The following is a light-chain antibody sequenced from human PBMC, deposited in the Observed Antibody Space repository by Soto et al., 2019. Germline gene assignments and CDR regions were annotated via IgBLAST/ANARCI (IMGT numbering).Light chain of an antibody. CDR1: QSVRDN. CDR3: QQSNNWPCT. J-gene: IGKJ2*02. V-gene: IGKV3-15*01. Sequence: EIVMTHSPATLSVSPGERATLSCRASQSVRDNLAWYQQKPGQAPRLLIYGASTRDTGIPARFSGSGSGTEFTLTINSLQSEDFARYFCQQSNNWPCTFGQGTKLEIK. CDR2: GAS.